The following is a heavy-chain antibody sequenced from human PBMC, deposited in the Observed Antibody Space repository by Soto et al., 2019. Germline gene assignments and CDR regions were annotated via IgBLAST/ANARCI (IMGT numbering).Heavy chain of an antibody. CDR1: GFTFSSYA. CDR3: AKATKVYGDYEDY. D-gene: IGHD4-17*01. Sequence: GGSLRLSCAASGFTFSSYAMSWVRQAPGKGLEWVSAISGSGGSTYYADSVKGRFTISRDNSKNTLYLQMNSLKAEDTAVYYCAKATKVYGDYEDYWGQGTLVTVSS. V-gene: IGHV3-23*01. J-gene: IGHJ4*02. CDR2: ISGSGGST.